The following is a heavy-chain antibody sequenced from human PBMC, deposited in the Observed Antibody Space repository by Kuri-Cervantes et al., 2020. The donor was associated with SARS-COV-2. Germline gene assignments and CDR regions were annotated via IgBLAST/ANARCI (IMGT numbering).Heavy chain of an antibody. J-gene: IGHJ4*02. CDR2: ISSSSSTI. D-gene: IGHD2-2*02. Sequence: GESLKISCAASGLTFTRYWMNWVRQAPGKGLEWVSYISSSSSTIYYADSVKGRFTISRDNAKNSLYLQMNSLRAEDTAVYYCARNRYCSSTSCYMEFSFWGQGTLVTVSS. CDR1: GLTFTRYW. CDR3: ARNRYCSSTSCYMEFSF. V-gene: IGHV3-48*01.